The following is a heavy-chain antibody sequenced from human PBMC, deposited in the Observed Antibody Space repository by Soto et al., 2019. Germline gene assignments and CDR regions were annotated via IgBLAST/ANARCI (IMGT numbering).Heavy chain of an antibody. J-gene: IGHJ4*02. D-gene: IGHD2-2*01. Sequence: GGSLRLSCAASGFTFSSYAMSWVRQAPGKGLEWVSAISGSGGSTYYADSVKGRFTISRDNSKNTLYLQMNSLRAEDTAVYYCAKDSEINIIVVVPAAFDYWGQGTLVTVSS. CDR3: AKDSEINIIVVVPAAFDY. V-gene: IGHV3-23*01. CDR1: GFTFSSYA. CDR2: ISGSGGST.